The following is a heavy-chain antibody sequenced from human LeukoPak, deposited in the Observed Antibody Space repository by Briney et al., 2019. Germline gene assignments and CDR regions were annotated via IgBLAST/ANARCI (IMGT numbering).Heavy chain of an antibody. Sequence: SETLSLTCTVSGGSVSDNIYYWGWIRQPPGKGLECIGTVYYTGNTYYSPSLKSRVTISVDTSRNQFSLRLSSVTAADTAVYYCARLPAASPGGYADHWGQGTLVTVSS. CDR3: ARLPAASPGGYADH. CDR2: VYYTGNT. CDR1: GGSVSDNIYY. D-gene: IGHD2-2*01. J-gene: IGHJ5*02. V-gene: IGHV4-39*01.